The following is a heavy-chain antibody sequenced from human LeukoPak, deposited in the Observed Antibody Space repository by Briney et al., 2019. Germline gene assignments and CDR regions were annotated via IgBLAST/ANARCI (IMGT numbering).Heavy chain of an antibody. CDR3: ARDGGYDSSGRFDY. D-gene: IGHD3-22*01. J-gene: IGHJ4*02. CDR1: GGSISSGGYY. V-gene: IGHV4-31*03. Sequence: SETQSLTCIVSGGSISSGGYYWSWIRQHPGKGLEWIGYIYKSGSTSYYPSLKSRVTISVDTSKNQFSLKLSSATAADTAVYYCARDGGYDSSGRFDYWGQGTLVTVSS. CDR2: IYKSGST.